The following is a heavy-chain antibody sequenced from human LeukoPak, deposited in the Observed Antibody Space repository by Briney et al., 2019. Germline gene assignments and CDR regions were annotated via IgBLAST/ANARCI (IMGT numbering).Heavy chain of an antibody. V-gene: IGHV3-23*01. Sequence: GGSLRLSCAASGFTFSSYAMSWVRQPPGKGLEWVSAIRGSGGGTYYAESVKGRFTISRDNSKNTLYLQMNSLRDEDTALYYCAKAGIGVVGYFDYWGQGTLVTVSS. CDR1: GFTFSSYA. CDR2: IRGSGGGT. CDR3: AKAGIGVVGYFDY. D-gene: IGHD6-19*01. J-gene: IGHJ4*02.